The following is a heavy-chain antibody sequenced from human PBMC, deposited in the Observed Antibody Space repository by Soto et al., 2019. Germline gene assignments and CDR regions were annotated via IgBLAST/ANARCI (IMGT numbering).Heavy chain of an antibody. CDR2: IISSSSYI. V-gene: IGHV3-21*01. CDR3: ARDKMNYYDSSGYYAFDI. CDR1: GFTFSSYS. J-gene: IGHJ3*02. Sequence: GGSLRLSCAASGFTFSSYSMNWVRQAPGKGLEWVSSIISSSSYIYYADSVKGRFTISRDNAKNSLYLQMNSLRAEDTAVYYCARDKMNYYDSSGYYAFDIWGQGTMVTVSS. D-gene: IGHD3-22*01.